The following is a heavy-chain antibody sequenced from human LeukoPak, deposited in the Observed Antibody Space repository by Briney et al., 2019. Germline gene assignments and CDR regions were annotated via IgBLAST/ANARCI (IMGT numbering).Heavy chain of an antibody. CDR2: IYYSGST. Sequence: PSETLSLTCTVSGGSISSYYWSWIRQPPGKGLEWIGYIYYSGSTNYNPSLKSRVTTSVDTSKNQFSLKLSSVTAADTAVYYCARAFELLWFGELLSWSDPWGQGTLVTVSS. D-gene: IGHD3-10*01. V-gene: IGHV4-59*08. CDR1: GGSISSYY. CDR3: ARAFELLWFGELLSWSDP. J-gene: IGHJ5*02.